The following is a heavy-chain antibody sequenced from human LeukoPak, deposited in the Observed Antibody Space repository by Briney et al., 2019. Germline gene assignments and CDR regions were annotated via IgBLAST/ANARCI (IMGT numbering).Heavy chain of an antibody. Sequence: ASVKVSCKASGYTFTGYYMHWVRQAPGQGLEWMGRINPNSGDTNYAQKFQGRVTITTDESTSTAYMELSSLRSEDTAVYYCAREPYYGDYVLANWGQGTLVTVSS. CDR1: GYTFTGYY. V-gene: IGHV1-2*06. CDR3: AREPYYGDYVLAN. D-gene: IGHD4-17*01. CDR2: INPNSGDT. J-gene: IGHJ4*02.